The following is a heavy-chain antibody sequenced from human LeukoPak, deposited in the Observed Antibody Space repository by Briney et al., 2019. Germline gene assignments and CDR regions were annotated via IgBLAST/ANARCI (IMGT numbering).Heavy chain of an antibody. CDR3: ARGHYGLDQ. V-gene: IGHV3-48*03. Sequence: QPGGSLRLSCAASGFTFSSYEMNWVRQAPGKGLEWVSYISSSGSTIYYADSVKGRFTISRDNARNSLYLQMNSLRAEDTAVYYCARGHYGLDQWGQGTLVTVSS. J-gene: IGHJ5*02. D-gene: IGHD4-17*01. CDR1: GFTFSSYE. CDR2: ISSSGSTI.